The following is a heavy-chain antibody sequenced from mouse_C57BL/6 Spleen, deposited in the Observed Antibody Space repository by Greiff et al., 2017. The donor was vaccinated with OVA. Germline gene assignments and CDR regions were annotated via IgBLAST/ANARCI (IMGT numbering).Heavy chain of an antibody. V-gene: IGHV1-26*01. CDR2: INPNNGGT. CDR3: ARSGNLFYWYFDV. D-gene: IGHD2-1*01. CDR1: GYTFTDYY. Sequence: EVQLHQSGPELVKPGASVKISCKASGYTFTDYYMNWVKQSHGKSLEWIGDINPNNGGTSYNQKFKGKATLTVDKSSSTAYMELRSLTSEDSAVYYCARSGNLFYWYFDVWGTGTTVTVSS. J-gene: IGHJ1*03.